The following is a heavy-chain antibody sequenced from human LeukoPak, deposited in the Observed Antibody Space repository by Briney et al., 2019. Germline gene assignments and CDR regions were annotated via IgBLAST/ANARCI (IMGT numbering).Heavy chain of an antibody. Sequence: SETLSLTCAVYGGSFSGYYWSWIRQPPGKGLEWIGEINHSGSTNYNPSLKSRVTISVDTSKNQFSLKLSSVTAADTAVYYCARDVTYYYGSGSSGTWFDYWGQGTLVTVSS. CDR1: GGSFSGYY. D-gene: IGHD3-10*01. J-gene: IGHJ4*02. CDR3: ARDVTYYYGSGSSGTWFDY. V-gene: IGHV4-34*01. CDR2: INHSGST.